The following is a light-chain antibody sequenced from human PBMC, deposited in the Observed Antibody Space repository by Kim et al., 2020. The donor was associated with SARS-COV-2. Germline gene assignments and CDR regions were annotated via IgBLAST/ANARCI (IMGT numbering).Light chain of an antibody. CDR2: LNSDGSH. V-gene: IGLV4-69*01. CDR1: SGNSNYA. Sequence: SVKLTCSLGSGNSNYAIAWHQQQPEKGPRYLMKLNSDGSHSKGDGIPDRFSGSSSGAERYLTISSLQSEDEADYYCQGWATGIQVFGGGTQLTVL. CDR3: QGWATGIQV. J-gene: IGLJ2*01.